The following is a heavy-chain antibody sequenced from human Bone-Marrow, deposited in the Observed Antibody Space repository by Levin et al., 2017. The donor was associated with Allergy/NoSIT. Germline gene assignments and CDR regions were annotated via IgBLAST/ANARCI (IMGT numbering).Heavy chain of an antibody. J-gene: IGHJ6*03. CDR2: IYYSGST. Sequence: SETLSLTCTVSGGSISSYYWSWIRQPPGKGLEWIGYIYYSGSTNFNPSLMSPVTISVDTSKNQSSLNLSSVTAADTDVYYCARGADVEGVISPLYYYYYMDVWGKGTTVTVSS. CDR1: GGSISSYY. D-gene: IGHD3-10*01. CDR3: ARGADVEGVISPLYYYYYMDV. V-gene: IGHV4-59*01.